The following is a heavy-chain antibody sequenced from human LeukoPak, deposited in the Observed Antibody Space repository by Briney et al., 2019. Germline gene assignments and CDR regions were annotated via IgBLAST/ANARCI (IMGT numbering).Heavy chain of an antibody. V-gene: IGHV3-21*01. D-gene: IGHD5-24*01. CDR1: GFTFRSYS. J-gene: IGHJ3*02. Sequence: GGSLRLSCAASGFTFRSYSMNWVRQAPGKGLEWVSAIDPSSTYIYYADSVKGRFTISRDNAKNSLYLQMNSLRAEDTAVYYCARDRGRWLQLEAFDIWGQGTMVTVSS. CDR3: ARDRGRWLQLEAFDI. CDR2: IDPSSTYI.